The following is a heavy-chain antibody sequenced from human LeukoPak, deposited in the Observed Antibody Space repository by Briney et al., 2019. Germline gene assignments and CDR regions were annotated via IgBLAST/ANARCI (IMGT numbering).Heavy chain of an antibody. D-gene: IGHD3-10*01. CDR2: IYYSGST. Sequence: PSETLSLTCTVSGGSISSGGYYWNWIRQRPGTGLEWIGYIYYSGSTYYNPSLKSRVTISVDTSKNQFSLKLSSVTAADTALYYCARGGSGSYLYYFDCWGQGTLVTVSS. CDR3: ARGGSGSYLYYFDC. CDR1: GGSISSGGYY. J-gene: IGHJ4*02. V-gene: IGHV4-31*03.